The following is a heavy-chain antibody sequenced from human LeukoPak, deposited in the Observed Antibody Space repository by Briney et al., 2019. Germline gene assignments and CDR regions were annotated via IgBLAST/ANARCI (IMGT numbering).Heavy chain of an antibody. D-gene: IGHD3-10*01. V-gene: IGHV1-24*01. Sequence: VASVKVSCKASGYTFTSYYMHWVRQAPGKGLEWMGGFDPEDGETIYAQKFQGRVTMTEDTSTDTAYVELSSLRSEDTAVYYCATTTMVRGVPNWFDPWGQGTLVTVSS. J-gene: IGHJ5*02. CDR1: GYTFTSYY. CDR3: ATTTMVRGVPNWFDP. CDR2: FDPEDGET.